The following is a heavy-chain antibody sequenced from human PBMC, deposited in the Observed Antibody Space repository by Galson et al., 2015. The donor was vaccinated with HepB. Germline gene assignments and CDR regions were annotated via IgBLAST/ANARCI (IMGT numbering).Heavy chain of an antibody. CDR2: TYYRSEWYN. J-gene: IGHJ4*02. D-gene: IGHD7-27*01. V-gene: IGHV6-1*01. CDR1: GDSVSSNSAA. CDR3: ARDAANWGGMGFDY. Sequence: CAISGDSVSSNSAAWNWIRQSPSRGLEWLGRTYYRSEWYNGYAVSVKSRITINPDTSKNQFSLQLNSVTPEDTAVYYCARDAANWGGMGFDYWGQGTPVTVSS.